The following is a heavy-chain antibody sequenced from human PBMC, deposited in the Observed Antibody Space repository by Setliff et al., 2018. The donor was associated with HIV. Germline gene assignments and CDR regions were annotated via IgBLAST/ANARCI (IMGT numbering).Heavy chain of an antibody. D-gene: IGHD2-15*01. J-gene: IGHJ6*03. CDR2: VNHSGTT. CDR1: GTSFSDYY. CDR3: ARGVPVGSFSSFRYMDV. V-gene: IGHV4-34*01. Sequence: SETLSLTCAVYGTSFSDYYWTWIRQPPGKGLEWIGEVNHSGTTNYNTSLKSRVTISGDTSKKQFSLNLKSVIDADTALYYCARGVPVGSFSSFRYMDVWVKGATVTVSS.